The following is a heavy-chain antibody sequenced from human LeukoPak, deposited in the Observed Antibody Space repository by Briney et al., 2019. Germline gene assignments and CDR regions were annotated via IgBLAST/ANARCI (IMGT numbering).Heavy chain of an antibody. CDR2: IIPIFGTA. V-gene: IGHV1-69*13. CDR1: GDTFSSYA. D-gene: IGHD5-12*01. J-gene: IGHJ3*02. CDR3: ARGQRSVDAFDI. Sequence: ASVKVSCKASGDTFSSYAISWVRQAPGQGLEWMGGIIPIFGTANYAQKFQGRVTITADESTSTAYMELSSLRSEDTAVYYCARGQRSVDAFDIWGQGTMVTVSS.